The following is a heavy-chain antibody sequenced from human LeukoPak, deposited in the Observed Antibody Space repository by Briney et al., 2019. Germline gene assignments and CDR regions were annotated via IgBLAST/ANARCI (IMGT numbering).Heavy chain of an antibody. V-gene: IGHV4-39*02. Sequence: SETLSLTCDVSGDSIGSGAFYWGWVRQSPERGLEWIGSIYYSGNLYNNPSLESRVTVSIDTSKNRFSLRLKSVTAADTAVYYCARGLTGGWAAVFDYWGQGTLVTVSS. J-gene: IGHJ4*02. D-gene: IGHD1-26*01. CDR3: ARGLTGGWAAVFDY. CDR1: GDSIGSGAFY. CDR2: IYYSGNL.